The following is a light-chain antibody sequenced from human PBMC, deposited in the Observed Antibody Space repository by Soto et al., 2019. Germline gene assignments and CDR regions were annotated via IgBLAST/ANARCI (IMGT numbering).Light chain of an antibody. Sequence: LQMTQSPSSVSASVGDRVTITCRASQGVSTWLAWYQQKPGKAPNLLIYTASSLQSGVPSRFSGSGSGTDFTLTINGLQPEDFATYYCQQAASFPITFGQGTRLEIK. CDR1: QGVSTW. V-gene: IGKV1-12*01. CDR3: QQAASFPIT. CDR2: TAS. J-gene: IGKJ5*01.